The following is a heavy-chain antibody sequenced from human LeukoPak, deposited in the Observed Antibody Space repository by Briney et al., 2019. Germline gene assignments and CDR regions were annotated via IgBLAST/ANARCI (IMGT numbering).Heavy chain of an antibody. CDR2: IYYSGST. V-gene: IGHV4-30-4*01. Sequence: SQTLSLTCSVSGGSISSGDYYWSWIRQPPGKGLEWIGYIYYSGSTYYNPSLMSRVTISVDTSKNQFSLKLSSVTAADTAVYYCARVRLGELAFDYWGQGTLVTVSS. J-gene: IGHJ4*02. D-gene: IGHD3-16*01. CDR3: ARVRLGELAFDY. CDR1: GGSISSGDYY.